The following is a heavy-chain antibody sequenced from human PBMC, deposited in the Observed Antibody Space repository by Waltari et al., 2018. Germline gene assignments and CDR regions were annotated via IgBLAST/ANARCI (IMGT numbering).Heavy chain of an antibody. CDR2: ISGDGVTT. D-gene: IGHD4-17*01. V-gene: IGHV3-64*07. CDR3: AREPYFGDLDY. Sequence: EVQLVESGGDLVQAGGSLRLSCAASGFIFRNHVMHWIRQAPGKGLEYVSAISGDGVTTYYADSVTGRFTVSRDNSKNILYLQMGSLRAEDMGLYYCAREPYFGDLDYWGQGTLVTVSS. J-gene: IGHJ4*02. CDR1: GFIFRNHV.